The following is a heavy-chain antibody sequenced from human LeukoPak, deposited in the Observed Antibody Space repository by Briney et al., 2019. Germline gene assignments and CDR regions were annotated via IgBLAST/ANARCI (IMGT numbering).Heavy chain of an antibody. Sequence: PGGSLRPSCAASGFYFRDHWMDWVRQAPGKGLEWVGHIKTDGSETYYLDSLKGRISISRDNTNNALYLQMNSLRVEDTAVYYCVKNDGWFHLAQWGQGTLVTVSS. CDR2: IKTDGSET. V-gene: IGHV3-7*03. CDR1: GFYFRDHW. D-gene: IGHD6-19*01. J-gene: IGHJ4*02. CDR3: VKNDGWFHLAQ.